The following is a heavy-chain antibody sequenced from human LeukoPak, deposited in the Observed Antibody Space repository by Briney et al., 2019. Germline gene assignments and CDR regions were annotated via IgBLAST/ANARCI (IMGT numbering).Heavy chain of an antibody. V-gene: IGHV1-69*06. CDR1: GGIFSSYA. CDR3: ARDQGDQGYCSGGSCFFFGMDV. J-gene: IGHJ6*04. D-gene: IGHD2-15*01. Sequence: SVKVSCKASGGKPSGGIFSSYAISWVRQAPGQGLEWMGGIIPIFGPTNFTQKFQGRVTITADKSTSTAYMELSSLRSEDTAVYYCARDQGDQGYCSGGSCFFFGMDVWGKGTTVTVSS. CDR2: IIPIFGPT.